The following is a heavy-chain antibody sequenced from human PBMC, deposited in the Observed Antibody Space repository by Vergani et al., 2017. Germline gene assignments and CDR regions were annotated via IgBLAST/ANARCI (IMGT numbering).Heavy chain of an antibody. CDR2: ISPGASTV. CDR3: AKNPGISATHHCCAMDV. CDR1: GFKFSDHY. V-gene: IGHV3-11*04. Sequence: LEESGGGSVKPGGSLRLSCAASGFKFSDHYMSWIRQAPGKGLEWVSHISPGASTVSYTDSVTGRFTVSRDNDNNSLTLDMKTLRVEDTAVYYCAKNPGISATHHCCAMDVWGQGATVTVSS. D-gene: IGHD1-20*01. J-gene: IGHJ6*02.